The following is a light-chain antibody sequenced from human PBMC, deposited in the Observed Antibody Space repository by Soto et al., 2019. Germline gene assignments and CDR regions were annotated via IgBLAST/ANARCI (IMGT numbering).Light chain of an antibody. Sequence: EIVLPQSPGTLSLSPGERATLSCRASQSVSSSYLAWYQQKPGQAPRLLIYGASSRATGIPDRFSGSGSGTDFTLTIRRLEPEDFAVYYCQQYGSSPRTFGQGTKVDNK. J-gene: IGKJ1*01. CDR1: QSVSSSY. V-gene: IGKV3-20*01. CDR3: QQYGSSPRT. CDR2: GAS.